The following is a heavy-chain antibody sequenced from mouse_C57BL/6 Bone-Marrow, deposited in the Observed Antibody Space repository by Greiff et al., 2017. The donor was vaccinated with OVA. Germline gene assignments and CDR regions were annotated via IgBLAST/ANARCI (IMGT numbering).Heavy chain of an antibody. V-gene: IGHV5-12*01. D-gene: IGHD1-1*01. CDR2: ISNGGGST. CDR1: GFTFSDYY. CDR3: ARQDYGSSHYYAMDY. Sequence: EVQLVESGGSLVQPGGSLKLSCAASGFTFSDYYMYWVRQTPEKRLEWVAYISNGGGSTYYPDTVKGRFTISRDNAKNTLYLQMSRLKSEDTAMYYCARQDYGSSHYYAMDYWGQGTSVTVSS. J-gene: IGHJ4*01.